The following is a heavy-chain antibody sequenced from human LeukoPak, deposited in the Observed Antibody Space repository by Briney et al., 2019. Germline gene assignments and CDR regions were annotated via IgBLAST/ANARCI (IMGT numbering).Heavy chain of an antibody. D-gene: IGHD7-27*01. V-gene: IGHV1-69*02. CDR3: ASPRRGAKRWGYYFDY. CDR2: IIPILGIA. CDR1: GYTFTAYN. J-gene: IGHJ4*02. Sequence: SVKVSCKASGYTFTAYNMHWVRQVPGQGLEWMGRIIPILGIANYAQKFQGRVTITADKSTSTAYMELSSLRSEDTAVYYCASPRRGAKRWGYYFDYWGQGTLVTVSS.